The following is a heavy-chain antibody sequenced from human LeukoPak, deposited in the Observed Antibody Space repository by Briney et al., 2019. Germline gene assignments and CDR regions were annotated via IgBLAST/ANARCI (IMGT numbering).Heavy chain of an antibody. Sequence: ASVKVSCKASGGTFSSYAISWVRQAPGQGLELMGGIIPIFGTANYAQKFQGRVTITADESTSTAYMELSSLRSEDTAVYYCATSDFWSGYYVRFDPWGQGTLVTVSS. J-gene: IGHJ5*02. CDR1: GGTFSSYA. CDR2: IIPIFGTA. V-gene: IGHV1-69*01. D-gene: IGHD3-3*01. CDR3: ATSDFWSGYYVRFDP.